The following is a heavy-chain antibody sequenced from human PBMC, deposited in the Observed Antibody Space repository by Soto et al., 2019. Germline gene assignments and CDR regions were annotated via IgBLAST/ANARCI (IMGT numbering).Heavy chain of an antibody. CDR2: IWYDGSNK. Sequence: HPGGSLRLSCAASGFTFSSYGMHWVRQAPGKGLEWVAVIWYDGSNKYYADSVKGRFTISRDNSKNTLYLQMNSLRAEDTAVYYCAREGGYCSGGSCYPYPYYYYGMDVWGQGTTVTVSS. CDR3: AREGGYCSGGSCYPYPYYYYGMDV. CDR1: GFTFSSYG. J-gene: IGHJ6*02. V-gene: IGHV3-33*01. D-gene: IGHD2-15*01.